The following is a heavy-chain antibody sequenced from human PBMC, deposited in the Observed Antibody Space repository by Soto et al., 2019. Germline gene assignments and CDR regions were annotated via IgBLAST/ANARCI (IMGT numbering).Heavy chain of an antibody. CDR3: ARGDPLLWFGEKVYYGMDV. J-gene: IGHJ6*02. CDR1: GGSISSYY. CDR2: IYYSGST. Sequence: QVQLQESGPGLVKPSETLSLTCTVSGGSISSYYWSWIRQPPGKGLEWIGYIYYSGSTNSNPSLTSRVPLSADTPQTXFXMTLSSVTAADTAVYYCARGDPLLWFGEKVYYGMDVWGQGTTVTVSS. D-gene: IGHD3-10*01. V-gene: IGHV4-59*01.